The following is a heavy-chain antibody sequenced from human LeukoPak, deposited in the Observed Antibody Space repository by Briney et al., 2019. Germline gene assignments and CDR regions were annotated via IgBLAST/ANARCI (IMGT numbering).Heavy chain of an antibody. V-gene: IGHV3-23*01. CDR1: GFTFSGYA. Sequence: GGSLRLSCAASGFTFSGYAMSWVRQAPGKGLEWVSAMSGSATSTYYADSVKGRFTISRDNAKNSLYLQMNNLRAEDTAVYYCARVEGITIFGVAMDYYYYMDVWGKGTTVTVSS. CDR2: MSGSATST. D-gene: IGHD3-3*01. J-gene: IGHJ6*03. CDR3: ARVEGITIFGVAMDYYYYMDV.